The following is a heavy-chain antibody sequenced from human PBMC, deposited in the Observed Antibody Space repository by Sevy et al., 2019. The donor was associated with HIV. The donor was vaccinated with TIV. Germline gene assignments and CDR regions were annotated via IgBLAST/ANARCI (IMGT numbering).Heavy chain of an antibody. Sequence: ASVKVSCEASGYTFTAFYIHWVRQAPGQGLEWMGWINPSSGGTNYAQRFQGRVTMTRDTSITTAYMELSSLRSDDTALYFCARTIHNGWDRLVSWGQGTLVTVSS. V-gene: IGHV1-2*02. CDR3: ARTIHNGWDRLVS. CDR2: INPSSGGT. D-gene: IGHD6-19*01. CDR1: GYTFTAFY. J-gene: IGHJ4*02.